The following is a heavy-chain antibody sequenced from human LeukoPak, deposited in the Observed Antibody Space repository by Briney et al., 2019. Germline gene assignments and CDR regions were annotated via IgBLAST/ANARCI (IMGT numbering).Heavy chain of an antibody. CDR2: IYYGGSA. CDR1: GGSISSHY. V-gene: IGHV4-59*11. Sequence: SETLSLTCAVSGGSISSHYWGWIRQPPGKKLEWIGFIYYGGSANYNPSLKSRVTISVDTTKDQFSLKLTSVTAADTAVYYCARGQGAIDYWGQGTLVTVSS. CDR3: ARGQGAIDY. J-gene: IGHJ4*02.